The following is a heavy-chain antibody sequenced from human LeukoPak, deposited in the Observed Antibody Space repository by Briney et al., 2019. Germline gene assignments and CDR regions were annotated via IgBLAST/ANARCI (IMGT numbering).Heavy chain of an antibody. Sequence: GGSLRLSCAASGFTFSSYCMSWVRQAPGKGLEWVANIKQDGSEKYYVDSVKGRLTISRDNAKNSLYLQMNSLRAEDTAVYYCARAEYSSSWSTGRAYYFDYWGQGTLVTVSS. CDR3: ARAEYSSSWSTGRAYYFDY. J-gene: IGHJ4*02. D-gene: IGHD6-13*01. CDR1: GFTFSSYC. V-gene: IGHV3-7*04. CDR2: IKQDGSEK.